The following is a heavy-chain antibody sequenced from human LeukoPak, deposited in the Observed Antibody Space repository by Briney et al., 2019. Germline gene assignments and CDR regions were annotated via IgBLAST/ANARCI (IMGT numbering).Heavy chain of an antibody. Sequence: ASVKVSCKASGYTFTTYYMHWVRQAPGQGFEWMGIINPSGGSTNYAQKFQGRVTMTRDTSTSTVYMELSSLRSDDTAVYYCARDGRGHWDTSRWYLGNWFDPWGQGTLVTVSS. D-gene: IGHD6-13*01. CDR2: INPSGGST. V-gene: IGHV1-46*01. CDR1: GYTFTTYY. CDR3: ARDGRGHWDTSRWYLGNWFDP. J-gene: IGHJ5*02.